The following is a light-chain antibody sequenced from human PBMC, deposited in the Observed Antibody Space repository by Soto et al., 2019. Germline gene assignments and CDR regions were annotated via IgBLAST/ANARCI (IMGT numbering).Light chain of an antibody. J-gene: IGKJ3*01. V-gene: IGKV3-11*01. CDR1: QSVSSY. CDR2: GAS. Sequence: EIVLTQSPATLSLSPGERATLSCRASQSVSSYLAWYQQKPGQAPRLLIYGASSRATGIPDRFSGSGSGTDFTLTISRLDPEDFAVYYCQQRSLGTFGPGTKVDIK. CDR3: QQRSLGT.